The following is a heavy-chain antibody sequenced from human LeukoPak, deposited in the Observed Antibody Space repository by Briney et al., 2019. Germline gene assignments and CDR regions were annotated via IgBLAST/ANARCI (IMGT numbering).Heavy chain of an antibody. CDR1: GFNFSSYG. CDR3: ARDSLPMAVTGPFDH. CDR2: IWFDGSNI. Sequence: GGSLRLSCAASGFNFSSYGMHWVRHAPGKGLEWVTSIWFDGSNIHYGDSVKGRVIISRDNSKSALYLQMNSLRAEDTAIYYCARDSLPMAVTGPFDHWGQGALVTVSS. V-gene: IGHV3-33*01. D-gene: IGHD6-19*01. J-gene: IGHJ4*02.